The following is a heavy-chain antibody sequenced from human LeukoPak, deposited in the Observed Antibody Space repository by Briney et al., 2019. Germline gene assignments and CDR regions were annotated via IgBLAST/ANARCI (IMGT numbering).Heavy chain of an antibody. J-gene: IGHJ5*02. D-gene: IGHD3-22*01. Sequence: ASVKVSCKASGYTFTSYYMHWVRQAPGQGLGWMGIINPSGGSTSYAQKFQGRVTMTRDTSTSTVYMELSSLRSEDTAVYYCARDRYDSSGYYSKGFDPWGQGTLVTVSS. CDR1: GYTFTSYY. CDR2: INPSGGST. CDR3: ARDRYDSSGYYSKGFDP. V-gene: IGHV1-46*01.